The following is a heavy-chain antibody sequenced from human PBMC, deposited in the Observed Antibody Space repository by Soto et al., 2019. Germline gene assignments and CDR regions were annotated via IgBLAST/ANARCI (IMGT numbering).Heavy chain of an antibody. CDR2: ISSDGDTI. D-gene: IGHD5-12*01. Sequence: EVQLIESGGGWVQPGTSLRVSCVASGFTFHEYAIHWVRQAPGKGLEWVFGISSDGDTIAYADSVQGRFTVFRDNAKNSLYLQMNSLRAEDTALYYCTKGGYDLIYYFGMDVWGQGTTVTVSS. CDR1: GFTFHEYA. J-gene: IGHJ6*02. CDR3: TKGGYDLIYYFGMDV. V-gene: IGHV3-9*01.